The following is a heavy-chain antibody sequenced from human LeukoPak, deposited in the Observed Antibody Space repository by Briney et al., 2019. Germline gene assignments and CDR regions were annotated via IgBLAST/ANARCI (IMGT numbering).Heavy chain of an antibody. D-gene: IGHD2-2*01. CDR3: ARGRMGCCSSTSCLGQGVSGDNNWFDP. V-gene: IGHV4-34*01. J-gene: IGHJ5*02. Sequence: SETLSLTCAVYGGSFSGYYWSWIRQPPGKGLEWIGEINHSGSTNYNPSLKSRVTISVDTSKNQFSLKLSSVTAADTAVYYCARGRMGCCSSTSCLGQGVSGDNNWFDPWGQGTLVTVSS. CDR1: GGSFSGYY. CDR2: INHSGST.